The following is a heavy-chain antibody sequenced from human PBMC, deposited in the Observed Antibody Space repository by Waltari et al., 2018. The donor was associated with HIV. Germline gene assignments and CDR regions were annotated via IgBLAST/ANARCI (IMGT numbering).Heavy chain of an antibody. Sequence: QVQLVESGGGVVQPGRSLRLSCGASRSTFSKYLMHWVSQTPGKGLEWVSVRKKSGAKKDSKTSVKGRFTITRDNSKNTRYLQMNSLRGEDTDVYYGAEEEGAAERDMKAGMDVWGQGTTVTVSS. CDR1: RSTFSKYL. J-gene: IGHJ6*02. CDR3: AEEEGAAERDMKAGMDV. CDR2: RKKSGAKK. V-gene: IGHV3-30-3*01. D-gene: IGHD6-25*01.